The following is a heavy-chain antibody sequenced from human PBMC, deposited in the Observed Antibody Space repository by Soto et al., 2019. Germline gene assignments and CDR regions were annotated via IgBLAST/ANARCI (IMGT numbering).Heavy chain of an antibody. J-gene: IGHJ4*02. CDR2: VNHSGTT. D-gene: IGHD2-2*01. CDR3: ARGIGYCSSINCYSSRRLRFDS. V-gene: IGHV4-34*01. Sequence: WTWISQSPEKGLEWIGEVNHSGTTYYNPSLKTRVTISVHTPKNQFSLKMSSVTAADTAVYYCARGIGYCSSINCYSSRRLRFDSWGQGTLVTVSS.